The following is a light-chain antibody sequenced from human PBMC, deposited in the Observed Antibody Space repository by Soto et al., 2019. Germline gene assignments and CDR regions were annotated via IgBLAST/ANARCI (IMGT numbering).Light chain of an antibody. J-gene: IGLJ1*01. CDR2: EVS. CDR3: SSYTSSSTPYV. CDR1: SSDVGGYIY. V-gene: IGLV2-14*01. Sequence: QSALTQPASVSGSPGQSITISCTGTSSDVGGYIYVSWYQQHPGKAPKLMIYEVSNRPSGASNRFSGSKSGNTASLTISGLQAEDEADYYCSSYTSSSTPYVFGTGTKLTVL.